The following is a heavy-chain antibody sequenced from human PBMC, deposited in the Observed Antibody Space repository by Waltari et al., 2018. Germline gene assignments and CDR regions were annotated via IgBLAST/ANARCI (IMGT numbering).Heavy chain of an antibody. CDR1: GGTFSSYA. CDR2: IIPIFGTA. V-gene: IGHV1-69*12. D-gene: IGHD2-2*01. CDR3: ARDPQGGDIVVVPAAYNWFDP. J-gene: IGHJ5*02. Sequence: QVQLVQSGAEVKKPGSSVKVSCKASGGTFSSYAISWVRQAPGQGLEWMGGIIPIFGTANYAQKFQGRVTITADESTSTAYMELSSLRSEDTAVYYCARDPQGGDIVVVPAAYNWFDPWGQGTLVTVSS.